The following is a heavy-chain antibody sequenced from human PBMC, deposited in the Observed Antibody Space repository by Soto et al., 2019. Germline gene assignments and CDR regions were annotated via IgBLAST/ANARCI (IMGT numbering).Heavy chain of an antibody. CDR1: GFTFSDYY. D-gene: IGHD2-15*01. CDR3: ARRRCDAFEI. V-gene: IGHV3-11*05. Sequence: QVQLVESGGGLVKPGGSLRLSCAASGFTFSDYYMSWIRQAPGKGLEWVSYISSSYSYTNYADSVKGRLTISRDNAKNSLYLQMNSLRAEDTAVYYGARRRCDAFEIWGQGTMVTVSS. CDR2: ISSSYSYT. J-gene: IGHJ3*02.